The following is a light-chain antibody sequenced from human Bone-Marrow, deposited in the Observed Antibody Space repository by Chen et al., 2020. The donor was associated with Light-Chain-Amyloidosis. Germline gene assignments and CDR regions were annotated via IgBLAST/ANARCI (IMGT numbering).Light chain of an antibody. CDR2: EDE. CDR3: QSYQGSSQGV. CDR1: SGSIATNY. Sequence: NFMLTQPHSVSESPGKTVIIPCTRSSGSIATNYVQWYQQRPGSSPTTVIYEDEQRPSGVPERFSGSIDRSSNSASLTISGLKTDDEADYYCQSYQGSSQGVFGGGTKLTVL. J-gene: IGLJ3*02. V-gene: IGLV6-57*01.